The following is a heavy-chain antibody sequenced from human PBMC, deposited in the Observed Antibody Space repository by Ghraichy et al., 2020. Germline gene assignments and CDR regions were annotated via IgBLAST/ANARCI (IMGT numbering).Heavy chain of an antibody. CDR1: GFTFSSYA. CDR3: ARVGWFGDVPPLSAVDY. Sequence: GGSLRLSCAASGFTFSSYAMHWARQAPGKGREWVAVISYDGSNKYYADSVKGRFTISRDNSKNTLYLQMNSLRAEDTAVYYCARVGWFGDVPPLSAVDYWGQGTLVTVSS. J-gene: IGHJ4*02. V-gene: IGHV3-30*04. D-gene: IGHD3-10*01. CDR2: ISYDGSNK.